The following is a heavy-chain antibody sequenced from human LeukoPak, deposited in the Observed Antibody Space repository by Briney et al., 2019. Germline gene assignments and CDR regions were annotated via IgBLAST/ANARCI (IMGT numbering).Heavy chain of an antibody. CDR1: GFTFSDYY. J-gene: IGHJ3*02. CDR2: ISGSGGST. CDR3: AKGQLAAAGLADAFDI. D-gene: IGHD6-13*01. Sequence: GGSLRLSCTASGFTFSDYYMSWVRQAPGKGLEWVSAISGSGGSTYYADSVKGRFTISRDNSKNTLYLQMNSLRAEDTAVYYCAKGQLAAAGLADAFDIWGQGTMVTVSS. V-gene: IGHV3-23*01.